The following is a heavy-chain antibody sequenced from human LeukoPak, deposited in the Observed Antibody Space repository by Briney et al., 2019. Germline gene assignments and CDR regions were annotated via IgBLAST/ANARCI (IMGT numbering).Heavy chain of an antibody. Sequence: GGSLRLSCAASGFTFSSYSMNWVRQAPGKGLEWVSYISSSSSTIYYADSVKGRFTISRDNAKNSLYLQMNSLRVEDTAVYYCARLGPASSGWPESFDYWGQGTLVTVSS. CDR1: GFTFSSYS. CDR2: ISSSSSTI. CDR3: ARLGPASSGWPESFDY. J-gene: IGHJ4*02. V-gene: IGHV3-48*01. D-gene: IGHD6-19*01.